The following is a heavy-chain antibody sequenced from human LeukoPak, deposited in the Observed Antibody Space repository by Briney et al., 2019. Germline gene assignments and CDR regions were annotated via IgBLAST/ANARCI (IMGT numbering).Heavy chain of an antibody. Sequence: SETLSLTCAVSGGSISSGGYSWSWIRQPPGKGLEWIGYIYHSGSTYYNPSLKSRVTISVDRSKNQFSLKLSSVTAADTAVYYCARGVSGAEYFQHWGQGTLVTVSS. J-gene: IGHJ1*01. CDR1: GGSISSGGYS. V-gene: IGHV4-30-2*01. CDR3: ARGVSGAEYFQH. CDR2: IYHSGST.